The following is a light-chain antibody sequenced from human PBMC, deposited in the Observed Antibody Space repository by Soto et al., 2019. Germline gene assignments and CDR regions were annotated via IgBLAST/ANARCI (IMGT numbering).Light chain of an antibody. V-gene: IGLV4-69*01. Sequence: QPVLTQSPSASASLGASVKLTCTLSSGHSSYAIAWHQQQPEKGPRYLMRLNSDGSHTKGDGIPDRFSGSSSGAERYLTISSLQSEDDADYYCQTWGTGIWVCGGGTKVTVL. CDR2: LNSDGSH. CDR3: QTWGTGIWV. J-gene: IGLJ3*02. CDR1: SGHSSYA.